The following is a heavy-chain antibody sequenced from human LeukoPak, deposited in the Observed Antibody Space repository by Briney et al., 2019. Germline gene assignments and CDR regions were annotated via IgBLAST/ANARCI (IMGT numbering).Heavy chain of an antibody. D-gene: IGHD5-24*01. V-gene: IGHV3-74*01. CDR3: ARSDGGFDY. Sequence: GGSLRLSCAASGFTFSSYWMHWVRQAPGKGLVWVSHIINDGSRTSYADSVEGRFTISRDNAKNTVYLQMNSLRAEDTAVYYCARSDGGFDYWGQGTLVTVSA. J-gene: IGHJ4*02. CDR2: IINDGSRT. CDR1: GFTFSSYW.